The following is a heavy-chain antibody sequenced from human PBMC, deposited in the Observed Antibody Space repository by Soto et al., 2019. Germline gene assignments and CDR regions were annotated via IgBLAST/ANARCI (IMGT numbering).Heavy chain of an antibody. D-gene: IGHD5-12*01. V-gene: IGHV3-23*01. CDR1: GFTFSSYA. CDR2: ISGSGGST. J-gene: IGHJ6*02. Sequence: EVQLLESGGGLVQPGGSLRLSCAASGFTFSSYAMSWVRQAPGKGLEWVSAISGSGGSTYYADSVKGRFTISRDNSKNTMYLQMNSLRAEDTAVYYCAKDRARATTRRYYYGMDVWGQGTTVTVSS. CDR3: AKDRARATTRRYYYGMDV.